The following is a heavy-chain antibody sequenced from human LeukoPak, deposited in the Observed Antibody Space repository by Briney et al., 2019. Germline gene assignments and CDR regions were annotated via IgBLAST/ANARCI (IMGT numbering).Heavy chain of an antibody. J-gene: IGHJ4*02. Sequence: ASVTVSFKASGYTFTSYGISWVGQAAGQGGEGVGWISAYNGNTNYAQNLQGRVTMTTDTSTSTAYMELRSLRSDDTAVYYCARVWGITMIDLDYWGQGTLVTVSS. CDR1: GYTFTSYG. D-gene: IGHD3-22*01. CDR3: ARVWGITMIDLDY. CDR2: ISAYNGNT. V-gene: IGHV1-18*01.